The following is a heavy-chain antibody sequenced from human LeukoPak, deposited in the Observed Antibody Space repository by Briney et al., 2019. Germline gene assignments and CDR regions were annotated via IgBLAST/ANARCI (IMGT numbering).Heavy chain of an antibody. V-gene: IGHV4-34*01. CDR1: GGSFSGYY. CDR2: INHSGST. CDR3: AIQKAAAGNNWFDP. J-gene: IGHJ5*02. Sequence: PSETLSLTCAVYGGSFSGYYWSWIRQPPGKGLEWIGEINHSGSTNYNPSLKSRVTISVDTSKNQFSLKLSSVTAADTAVYYCAIQKAAAGNNWFDPWGQGTLVTVSS. D-gene: IGHD6-13*01.